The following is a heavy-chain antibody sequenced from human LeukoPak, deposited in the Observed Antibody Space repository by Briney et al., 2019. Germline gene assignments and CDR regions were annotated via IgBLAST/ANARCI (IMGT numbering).Heavy chain of an antibody. J-gene: IGHJ4*02. CDR2: IYYSGST. CDR3: ARGGDWLFDY. CDR1: GGSISSGGYY. V-gene: IGHV4-31*03. Sequence: PSETLSLTCTVSGGSISSGGYYWSWIRQHPEKGLEWIGYIYYSGSTYYNPSLKSRVTISVDTSKNQFSLKLSSVTAADTAVYYCARGGDWLFDYWGQGILVTVSS. D-gene: IGHD2-21*02.